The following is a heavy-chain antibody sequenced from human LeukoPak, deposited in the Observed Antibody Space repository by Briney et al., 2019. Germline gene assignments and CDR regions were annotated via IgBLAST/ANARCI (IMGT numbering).Heavy chain of an antibody. Sequence: ASVKVSCKASGYTFTGYYMHWVRQAPGQGLEWMGWINPNSGDTNYAQKFQGRVTMTRDTSISTAYMELSSLRSDDTAVYYCARDYYDRSGYGGGFDPWGQGTLVTVSS. CDR2: INPNSGDT. V-gene: IGHV1-2*02. J-gene: IGHJ5*02. CDR3: ARDYYDRSGYGGGFDP. D-gene: IGHD3-22*01. CDR1: GYTFTGYY.